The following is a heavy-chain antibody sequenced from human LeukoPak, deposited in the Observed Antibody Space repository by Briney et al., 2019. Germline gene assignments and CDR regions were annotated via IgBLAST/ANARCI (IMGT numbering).Heavy chain of an antibody. CDR2: INPHSGGT. Sequence: GASVKVSCKASGYTFAAYYVHWVRQAPGQGLEWMGWINPHSGGTEYAQKFRGRVTMTRDTSISTAYMELSTLISDDTAVYYCARVAVGYCSRGSCYPDDHFDFGGQGALVTVSS. CDR3: ARVAVGYCSRGSCYPDDHFDF. V-gene: IGHV1-2*02. CDR1: GYTFAAYY. J-gene: IGHJ4*02. D-gene: IGHD2-15*01.